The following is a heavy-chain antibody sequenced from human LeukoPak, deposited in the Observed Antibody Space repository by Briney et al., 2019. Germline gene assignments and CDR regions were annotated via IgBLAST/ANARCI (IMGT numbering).Heavy chain of an antibody. Sequence: SETLSLTCTVSGGSISSSSYYWGWIRQPPGKGLEWIGSIYYSGSTYYNPSLKSRVTISVDTSKNQFSLKLSSVTAADTAVYYCARDYYGSGSYYNFWFDPWGQGTLVTVSS. CDR1: GGSISSSSYY. CDR2: IYYSGST. V-gene: IGHV4-39*02. D-gene: IGHD3-10*01. CDR3: ARDYYGSGSYYNFWFDP. J-gene: IGHJ5*02.